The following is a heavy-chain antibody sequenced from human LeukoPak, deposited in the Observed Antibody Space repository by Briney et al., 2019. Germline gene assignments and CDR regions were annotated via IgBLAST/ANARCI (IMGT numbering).Heavy chain of an antibody. V-gene: IGHV3-48*03. CDR2: ISSSGSTI. CDR3: ARDPYDKSGYHDY. J-gene: IGHJ4*01. D-gene: IGHD3-22*01. Sequence: GGSLRLSCAASGFTFSSYEMNWVRQAPGKGLEWVSYISSSGSTIHYADSVKGRFTISRDNAKNSLYLQMNSLRAEDTAVYYCARDPYDKSGYHDYWGHGTLVTVSS. CDR1: GFTFSSYE.